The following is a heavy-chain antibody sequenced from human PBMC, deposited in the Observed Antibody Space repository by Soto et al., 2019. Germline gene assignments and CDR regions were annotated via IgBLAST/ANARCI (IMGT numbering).Heavy chain of an antibody. CDR1: GFTLSIYA. CDR3: AKDRGRITIFGVVMREFDP. J-gene: IGHJ5*02. Sequence: PGGSVRRSCAASGFTLSIYAMSWVRQAPGKGLEWVSAISGSGGSTYYADSVKGRFTISRDNSKNTLYLQMNSLRAEDTAVYYCAKDRGRITIFGVVMREFDPWGQGTLVTVSS. V-gene: IGHV3-23*01. D-gene: IGHD3-3*01. CDR2: ISGSGGST.